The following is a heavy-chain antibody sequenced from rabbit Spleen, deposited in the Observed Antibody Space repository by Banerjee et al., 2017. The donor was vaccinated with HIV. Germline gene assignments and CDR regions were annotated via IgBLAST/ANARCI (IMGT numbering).Heavy chain of an antibody. Sequence: QEQLVESGGGLVQPGGSLKLSCKASGFDTSNYGVSWVRQAPGKGLEWIGYIDAVFGITYYATWVNGRFTISSHNAQNTLYLQLNSLTAADTATYFCVRGASSSGVNIPYLWGPGTLVTVS. V-gene: IGHV1S47*01. CDR2: IDAVFGIT. CDR1: GFDTSNYG. D-gene: IGHD1-1*01. J-gene: IGHJ4*01. CDR3: VRGASSSGVNIPYL.